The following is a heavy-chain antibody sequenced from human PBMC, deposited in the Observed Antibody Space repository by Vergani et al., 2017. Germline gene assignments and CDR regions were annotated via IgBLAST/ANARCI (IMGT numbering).Heavy chain of an antibody. Sequence: QLQLQESGSGLVKPSQTLSLTCTVSGGSISSGGYYWSWIRQHPGKGLEWIGYIYYSGSTYYNPSLKSRVTISVDTSKNQFSLKLSSVTAADTAVYYCARGYTPYYYMDVWGKGTTVTVSS. CDR3: ARGYTPYYYMDV. J-gene: IGHJ6*03. CDR1: GGSISSGGYY. CDR2: IYYSGST. V-gene: IGHV4-31*03. D-gene: IGHD1-14*01.